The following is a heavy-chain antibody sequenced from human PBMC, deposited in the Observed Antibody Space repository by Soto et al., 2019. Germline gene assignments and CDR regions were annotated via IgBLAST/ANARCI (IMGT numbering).Heavy chain of an antibody. V-gene: IGHV3-66*01. D-gene: IGHD2-15*01. Sequence: GGSLRLSCAASGFTVSSNYMSWVRQAPGKGLEWVSVIYSGGSTYYADSVKGRFTISRDNSKNTLYLQMNSLRAEDTAVYYCAQDVRYCSGGSCYSENYYMDVWGKGTTVTVSS. CDR3: AQDVRYCSGGSCYSENYYMDV. CDR1: GFTVSSNY. J-gene: IGHJ6*03. CDR2: IYSGGST.